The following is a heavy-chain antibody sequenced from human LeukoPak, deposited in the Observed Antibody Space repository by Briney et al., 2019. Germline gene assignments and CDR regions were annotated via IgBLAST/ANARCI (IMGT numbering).Heavy chain of an antibody. CDR2: ISWNSGSI. CDR3: AKEAPHHWRYFDL. D-gene: IGHD3-3*01. V-gene: IGHV3-9*03. Sequence: GGSLRLSCAASGFTFDDYAMHWVRQAPGEGLEWVSGISWNSGSIGYADSVKGRFTISRDNAKNSLYLQMNSLRAEDMALYYCAKEAPHHWRYFDLWGRGTLVTVSS. CDR1: GFTFDDYA. J-gene: IGHJ2*01.